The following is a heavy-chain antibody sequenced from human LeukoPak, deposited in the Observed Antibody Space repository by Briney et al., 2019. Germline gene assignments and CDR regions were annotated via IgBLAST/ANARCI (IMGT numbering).Heavy chain of an antibody. CDR2: IWYDGSDK. V-gene: IGHV3-33*01. Sequence: QPGRSLILSCAASGFTFRTYGMHWVRQAPGKGLEWVAVIWYDGSDKYYADSVKGRFTISRDNSKNTLYLQMNSLRAEDTAVYYCARPFGGSGWYYDYWGQGTLVTVSS. CDR1: GFTFRTYG. D-gene: IGHD6-19*01. J-gene: IGHJ4*02. CDR3: ARPFGGSGWYYDY.